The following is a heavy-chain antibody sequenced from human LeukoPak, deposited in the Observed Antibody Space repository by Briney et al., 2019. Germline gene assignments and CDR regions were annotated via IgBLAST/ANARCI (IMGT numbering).Heavy chain of an antibody. V-gene: IGHV1-18*01. D-gene: IGHD3-9*01. Sequence: ASVKVSCKASGYTFTSYGISWVRQAPGQGLEWMGWISAYNGNTKYSQKFQGRVTITRDTSASTAYMELSSLRSEDTAVYYCARGQRRAYDILTTRWDRFDYWGQGTLVTVSS. CDR2: ISAYNGNT. J-gene: IGHJ4*02. CDR1: GYTFTSYG. CDR3: ARGQRRAYDILTTRWDRFDY.